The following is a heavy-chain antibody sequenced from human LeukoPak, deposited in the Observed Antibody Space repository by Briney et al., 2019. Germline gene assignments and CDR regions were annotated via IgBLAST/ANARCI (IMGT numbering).Heavy chain of an antibody. J-gene: IGHJ4*02. CDR2: IRYDGSNK. Sequence: PGGSLRLSCAASGFTFSSYGMHWVRQAPGKGLEWVAFIRYDGSNKYYADSVKGRFTISRDNAKNSLYLQMNSLRAEDTAVYYCARDLYWAIDYWGQGTLVTVSS. CDR1: GFTFSSYG. CDR3: ARDLYWAIDY. D-gene: IGHD2-15*01. V-gene: IGHV3-30*02.